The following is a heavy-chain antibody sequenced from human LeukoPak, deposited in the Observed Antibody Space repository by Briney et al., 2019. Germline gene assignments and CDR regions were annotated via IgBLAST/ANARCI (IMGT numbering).Heavy chain of an antibody. CDR1: GDSISRSTSY. J-gene: IGHJ4*02. CDR3: ARLGSGYSYGYDN. Sequence: SSETLSLTCTVPGDSISRSTSYWGWIRQPPGKGLEWIGNIYHSGSIYYNASLKSRVTISVDTSKNQVSLKLSSVSAADTAVYYCARLGSGYSYGYDNWGQGTLVTVSS. V-gene: IGHV4-39*01. D-gene: IGHD5-18*01. CDR2: IYHSGSI.